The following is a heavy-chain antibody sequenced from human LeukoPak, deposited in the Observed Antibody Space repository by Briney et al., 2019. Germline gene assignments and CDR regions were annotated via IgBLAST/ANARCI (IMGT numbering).Heavy chain of an antibody. CDR3: ATTVDCRATTDCYSYFHH. D-gene: IGHD2-21*02. J-gene: IGHJ1*01. CDR1: GFTFSNYF. V-gene: IGHV3-74*03. Sequence: PGGSLRLSCAASGFTFSNYFMHWVRQAPGKGLVWVSRVSSDGIYTEYADSVKGRFSISRDNAKDTLYLQVNNLRAEDTAVYYCATTVDCRATTDCYSYFHHWGQGTLVTVSS. CDR2: VSSDGIYT.